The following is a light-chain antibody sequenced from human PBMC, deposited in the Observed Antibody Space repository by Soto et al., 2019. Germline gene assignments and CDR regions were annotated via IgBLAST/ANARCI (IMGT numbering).Light chain of an antibody. CDR2: DAI. J-gene: IGKJ4*01. Sequence: DIVLTQSPATLSLSPGERATLSCRASQSVATYLAWYQQKPGQAPRLLIYDAINRATGIPARFSGSGSGTDVTLTISSLEPEDFAVYYCQQRSNWPSVTFGGGTKVEI. CDR1: QSVATY. V-gene: IGKV3-11*01. CDR3: QQRSNWPSVT.